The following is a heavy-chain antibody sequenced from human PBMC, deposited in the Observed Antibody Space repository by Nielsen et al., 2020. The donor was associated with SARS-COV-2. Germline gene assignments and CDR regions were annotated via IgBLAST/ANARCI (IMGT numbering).Heavy chain of an antibody. J-gene: IGHJ4*02. CDR2: IYHSGST. V-gene: IGHV4-30-2*01. Sequence: SETLSLTCAVSGGSISSGGYSWSWIRQPPGKGLEWIGYIYHSGSTYYNPSLKSRVTISVDRSKNQFSLKLSSVTAADTAVYHCASGDYGSGRHLPDYWGQGTLVTVSS. CDR3: ASGDYGSGRHLPDY. CDR1: GGSISSGGYS. D-gene: IGHD3-10*01.